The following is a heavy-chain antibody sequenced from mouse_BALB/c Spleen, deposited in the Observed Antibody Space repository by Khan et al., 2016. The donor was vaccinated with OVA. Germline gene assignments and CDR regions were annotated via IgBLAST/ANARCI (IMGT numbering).Heavy chain of an antibody. D-gene: IGHD1-1*01. CDR2: IHYSGTT. CDR1: GYSITSGYS. J-gene: IGHJ1*01. Sequence: EVQLQESGPDLVKPSQSLSLTCTVTGYSITSGYSWHWIRQFPGNKLEWMGYIHYSGTTNYNPSLKSRISITRDTSKNQFFLQLNSVTTEDTATYYCARSGTTVVAYWYFDVWGAGTTVTVSS. CDR3: ARSGTTVVAYWYFDV. V-gene: IGHV3-1*02.